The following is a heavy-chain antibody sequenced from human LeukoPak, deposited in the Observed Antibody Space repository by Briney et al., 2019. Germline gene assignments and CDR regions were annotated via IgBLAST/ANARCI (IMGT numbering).Heavy chain of an antibody. Sequence: SGGSLRLSCAASGFTVSNSYMNWVRQTPAKGLELVSVMHSGGSTYYSDSVKGRFTISRDNAKNTLYPQMNSLRAEDTAVYYCARDRPYSTSWYSFDSWGQGTLVTVSS. CDR3: ARDRPYSTSWYSFDS. J-gene: IGHJ4*02. CDR2: MHSGGST. CDR1: GFTVSNSY. D-gene: IGHD6-13*01. V-gene: IGHV3-53*01.